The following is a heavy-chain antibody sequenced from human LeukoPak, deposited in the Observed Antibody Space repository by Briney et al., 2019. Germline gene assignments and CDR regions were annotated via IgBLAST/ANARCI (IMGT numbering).Heavy chain of an antibody. CDR2: FDPEDGET. Sequence: ASVKVSSKVSGYTLTQLSMHWVRQAPGKGLEWMGGFDPEDGETIYAQKFQGRVTMTEDTSADTAYMELSSLRSEDTAVYYCATDSCDKNGYCYYWGQGTLVTVSS. D-gene: IGHD2-21*01. V-gene: IGHV1-24*01. CDR3: ATDSCDKNGYCYY. J-gene: IGHJ4*02. CDR1: GYTLTQLS.